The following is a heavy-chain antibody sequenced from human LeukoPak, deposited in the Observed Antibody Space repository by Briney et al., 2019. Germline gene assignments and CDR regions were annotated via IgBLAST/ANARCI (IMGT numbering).Heavy chain of an antibody. CDR3: ARSEEFYDTSGYMAFDY. CDR1: GYTFTSHG. D-gene: IGHD3-22*01. Sequence: GASVKVSCKASGYTFTSHGISWVRQAPGQGLEWMGWISTFNGNTNYAQKLQGRVAMTTDTSTSTVYMELRSLRSDDTAMYYCARSEEFYDTSGYMAFDYWGQGTLVTVSS. CDR2: ISTFNGNT. J-gene: IGHJ4*02. V-gene: IGHV1-18*01.